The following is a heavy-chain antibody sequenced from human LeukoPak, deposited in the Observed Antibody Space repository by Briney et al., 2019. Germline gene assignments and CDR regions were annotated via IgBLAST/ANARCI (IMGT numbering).Heavy chain of an antibody. Sequence: GASVKVSCKVSGYTLTELSMHWVRRAPGKGLEWMGGFDPEDGETIYAQKLQGRVTMTEDTSTDTAYMELSSLRSEDTAVYYCATDSSGWYLFDYWGQGTLVAVSS. CDR3: ATDSSGWYLFDY. D-gene: IGHD6-19*01. J-gene: IGHJ4*02. V-gene: IGHV1-24*01. CDR2: FDPEDGET. CDR1: GYTLTELS.